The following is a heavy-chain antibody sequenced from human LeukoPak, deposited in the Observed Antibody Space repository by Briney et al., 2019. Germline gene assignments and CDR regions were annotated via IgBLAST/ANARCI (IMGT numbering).Heavy chain of an antibody. CDR2: AGNKANSYAT. CDR3: TRVRYCSSTTCRGAFDV. CDR1: GFTFSDHY. D-gene: IGHD2-2*01. J-gene: IGHJ3*01. Sequence: PGGSLRLSCAASGFTFSDHYMDWVRQAPGKGLEWVGRAGNKANSYATEYAASVKGRFTISRNDSENSLFLQMNSLKTEDTAVYYCTRVRYCSSTTCRGAFDVWGQGTMVTVSS. V-gene: IGHV3-72*01.